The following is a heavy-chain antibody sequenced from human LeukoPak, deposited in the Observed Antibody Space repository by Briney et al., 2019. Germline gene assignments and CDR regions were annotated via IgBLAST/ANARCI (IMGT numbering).Heavy chain of an antibody. CDR3: ARRRYDILSGPTDAFDI. CDR2: IYPGASET. V-gene: IGHV5-51*01. J-gene: IGHJ3*02. Sequence: GESLKISCKGSGYSFTTYWIGWVRPMPGKGPEYRGIIYPGASETRSPPFFQCQLTISAAKSITTAYLQWSSLRASDTAMYYCARRRYDILSGPTDAFDIWGQASMVTVSS. CDR1: GYSFTTYW. D-gene: IGHD3-9*01.